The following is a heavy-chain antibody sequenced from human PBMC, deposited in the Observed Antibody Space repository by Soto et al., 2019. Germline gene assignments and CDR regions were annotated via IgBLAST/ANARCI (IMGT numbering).Heavy chain of an antibody. J-gene: IGHJ4*02. CDR2: IKSKTDGGTT. D-gene: IGHD1-20*01. Sequence: SVSNAWMNWVRQAPGKGLAWVVRIKSKTDGGTTDYAAPVKGRFTISRDDSKNTLYLQMNSLKTEDTAVYYCTTEEYDWNDGLDYWGQGTLVTVSS. V-gene: IGHV3-15*07. CDR3: TTEEYDWNDGLDY. CDR1: SVSNAW.